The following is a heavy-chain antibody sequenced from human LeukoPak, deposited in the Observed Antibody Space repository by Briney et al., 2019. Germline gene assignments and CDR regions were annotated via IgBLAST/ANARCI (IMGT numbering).Heavy chain of an antibody. V-gene: IGHV3-23*01. J-gene: IGHJ4*02. CDR2: ISGSGGST. D-gene: IGHD6-6*01. CDR1: GFTFSSYA. CDR3: ARLETARRTGSPDC. Sequence: GGSLRLSCAASGFTFSSYAMSWVRQAPGKGLEWVSAISGSGGSTYYADSVKGRFTISRDNSKNTLYLQMNSLRAEDTAVYYCARLETARRTGSPDCWGQGALVTVSS.